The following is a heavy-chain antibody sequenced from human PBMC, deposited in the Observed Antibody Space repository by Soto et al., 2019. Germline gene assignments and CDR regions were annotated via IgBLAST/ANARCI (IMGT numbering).Heavy chain of an antibody. CDR2: IIPIFGTA. J-gene: IGHJ4*02. D-gene: IGHD1-26*01. Sequence: SVKVSCKASGGTFSSYAISWVRQAPGQGLEWMGGIIPIFGTANYAQEFQGRVTITADKSTSTAYMELSSLRSEDTAVYYCARTSGSYSPFDYWGQGTLVTVSS. V-gene: IGHV1-69*06. CDR1: GGTFSSYA. CDR3: ARTSGSYSPFDY.